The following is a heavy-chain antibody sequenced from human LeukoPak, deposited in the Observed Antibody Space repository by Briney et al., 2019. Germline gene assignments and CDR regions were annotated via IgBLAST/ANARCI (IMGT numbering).Heavy chain of an antibody. CDR3: ARVVVVAATHWFDP. Sequence: SVKVSCKASGGTFSSYAISWVRQAPGQGLEWMGRIIPILGIANYAQKFQGRVTITADKSTGTAYMELSSLRSEDTAVYYCARVVVVAATHWFDPWGQGTLVTVSS. J-gene: IGHJ5*02. D-gene: IGHD2-15*01. CDR2: IIPILGIA. V-gene: IGHV1-69*04. CDR1: GGTFSSYA.